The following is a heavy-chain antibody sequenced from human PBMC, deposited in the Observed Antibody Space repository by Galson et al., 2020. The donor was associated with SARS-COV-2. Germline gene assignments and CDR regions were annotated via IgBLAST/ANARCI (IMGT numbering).Heavy chain of an antibody. V-gene: IGHV3-11*01. J-gene: IGHJ4*02. Sequence: KTGGSLRLSCAASGFTFSDYHMYWIRQAPGKGLEWLSFISSSGGTIYYAQSVKGRFTISRDNAKNSLSLQMNSLRAEDTAFYYCARDNAGAYGSSSGSDYWGQGTLVTVSS. D-gene: IGHD6-6*01. CDR2: ISSSGGTI. CDR1: GFTFSDYH. CDR3: ARDNAGAYGSSSGSDY.